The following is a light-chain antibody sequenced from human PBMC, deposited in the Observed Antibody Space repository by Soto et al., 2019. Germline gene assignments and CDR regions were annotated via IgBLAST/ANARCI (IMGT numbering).Light chain of an antibody. CDR2: AVS. CDR1: QTADTW. J-gene: IGKJ2*01. CDR3: QQANHFPFT. V-gene: IGKV1D-12*01. Sequence: DIQLTQSPSSVSASVGDRVTISCRASQTADTWLAWFQQKPGKAPKLLIYAVSTLQSGVPSRFSGSGSGTDFTLTISGLQPEDFATYYCQQANHFPFTFGQGTYLEIK.